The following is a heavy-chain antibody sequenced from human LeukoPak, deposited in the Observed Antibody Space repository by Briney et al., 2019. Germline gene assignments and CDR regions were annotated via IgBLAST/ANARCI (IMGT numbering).Heavy chain of an antibody. J-gene: IGHJ4*02. Sequence: ASVKVSCKASGYTFTGYHMHWVRQAPGQGLEWMGWINPNSGGTNYAQKFQGRVTMTRDTSISTAYMELSRLRSDDTAVYYCARESGEGFGELDFDYWGQRTLVTVSS. CDR2: INPNSGGT. CDR3: ARESGEGFGELDFDY. V-gene: IGHV1-2*02. CDR1: GYTFTGYH. D-gene: IGHD3-10*01.